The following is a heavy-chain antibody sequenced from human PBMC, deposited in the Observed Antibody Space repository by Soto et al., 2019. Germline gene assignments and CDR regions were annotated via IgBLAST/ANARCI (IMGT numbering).Heavy chain of an antibody. CDR1: GFTFSDYY. CDR2: ISSSGSII. D-gene: IGHD4-4*01. J-gene: IGHJ4*02. V-gene: IGHV3-11*01. CDR3: ALAGYDSNYYAVTPLSAGHF. Sequence: QVQLVVSGGGLAKPGGSLRISCAASGFTFSDYYISWIRQAPGKGLEWVSYISSSGSIIYYADSVKGRLTISRDNAKNSLYLQMNSLRAEDTALYYCALAGYDSNYYAVTPLSAGHFWGQGTLVAVSA.